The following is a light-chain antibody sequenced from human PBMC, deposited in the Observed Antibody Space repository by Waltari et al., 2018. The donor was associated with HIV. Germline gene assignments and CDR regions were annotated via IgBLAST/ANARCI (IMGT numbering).Light chain of an antibody. J-gene: IGLJ1*01. CDR3: AAWDDSLHGGV. CDR2: NNN. Sequence: QSELTQPPSASGNPGQRVTFSCSGTSSNIGSNAVNWYQPLPGTAPKLLIYNNNQRPPGGPDRFSGSKAGTSASLAITGLQSEDEADYYCAAWDDSLHGGVFGTGTKVTVL. V-gene: IGLV1-44*01. CDR1: SSNIGSNA.